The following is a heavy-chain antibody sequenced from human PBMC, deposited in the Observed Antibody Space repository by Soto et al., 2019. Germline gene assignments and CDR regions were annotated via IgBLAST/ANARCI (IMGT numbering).Heavy chain of an antibody. J-gene: IGHJ4*02. CDR3: ARDYHDILTDNDY. D-gene: IGHD3-9*01. Sequence: GESLKISCAASGFTFSSYWMSWVRQAPGKGLEWVANIKQDGSEKYYVDSVKGRFTISRDNAKNSLYLQMNSLRAEDTAVYYCARDYHDILTDNDYWGQGTLVTVSS. CDR2: IKQDGSEK. CDR1: GFTFSSYW. V-gene: IGHV3-7*01.